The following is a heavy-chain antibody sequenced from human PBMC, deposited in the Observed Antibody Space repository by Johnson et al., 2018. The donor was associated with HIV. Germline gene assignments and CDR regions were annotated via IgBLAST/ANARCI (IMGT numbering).Heavy chain of an antibody. Sequence: VQLVESGGGLVQPGGSLRLSCAASGFTFDDYGISWVRQAPGKGLEWVSGLSWYSGSIGYADYVRGRFTISRDNAKNSLFLQMNSLRPDDTAFYYCAKDVDPSGYFYYAFDIWGQGAMVTVSS. D-gene: IGHD3-22*01. J-gene: IGHJ3*02. CDR2: LSWYSGSI. V-gene: IGHV3-9*01. CDR1: GFTFDDYG. CDR3: AKDVDPSGYFYYAFDI.